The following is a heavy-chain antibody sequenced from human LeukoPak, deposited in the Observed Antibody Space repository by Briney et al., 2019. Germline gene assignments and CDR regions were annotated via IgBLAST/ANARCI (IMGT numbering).Heavy chain of an antibody. CDR3: ARDSSSHYFDY. V-gene: IGHV3-15*01. J-gene: IGHJ4*02. CDR2: IKSKPDGGTA. D-gene: IGHD6-6*01. Sequence: GSLRLSCAASGFTFSNAWMTWVRQAPGKGLEWVGRIKSKPDGGTADYAAPVKGRFTISRDDSKNTLYLQMNGLRAEDTAVYYCARDSSSHYFDYWGQGTLVTVSS. CDR1: GFTFSNAW.